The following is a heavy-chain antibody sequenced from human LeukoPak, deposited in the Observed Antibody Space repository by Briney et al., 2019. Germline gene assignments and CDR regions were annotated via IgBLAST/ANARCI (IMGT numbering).Heavy chain of an antibody. CDR2: ISAYNGNT. J-gene: IGHJ5*02. V-gene: IGHV1-18*01. Sequence: ASVKVSCKASGYTFTSYGISWVRQAPGQGLEWMGWISAYNGNTNYAQKLQGRVTMTTDTSTSTAYMELRSLRSDDTAVYYCARVLIAVAGTGWFDPWGQGTLVTVSS. CDR1: GYTFTSYG. D-gene: IGHD6-19*01. CDR3: ARVLIAVAGTGWFDP.